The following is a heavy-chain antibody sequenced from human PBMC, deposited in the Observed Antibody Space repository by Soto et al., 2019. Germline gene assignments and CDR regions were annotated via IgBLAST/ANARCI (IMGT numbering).Heavy chain of an antibody. D-gene: IGHD6-6*01. J-gene: IGHJ6*02. CDR1: GFTFSSYS. V-gene: IGHV3-21*01. Sequence: GGSLRLSCAASGFTFSSYSMNWVRQAPGKGLEWVSSISSSSSYIYYADSVKGRFTISRDNAKNSLYLQMNSLRAEDTAVYYCARDWIAARSRPYGMDVWGQGTTVTVSS. CDR2: ISSSSSYI. CDR3: ARDWIAARSRPYGMDV.